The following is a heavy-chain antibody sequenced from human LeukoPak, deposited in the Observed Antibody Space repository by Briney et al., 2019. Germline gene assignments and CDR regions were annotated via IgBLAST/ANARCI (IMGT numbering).Heavy chain of an antibody. CDR1: GFTFSSYS. D-gene: IGHD3-22*01. J-gene: IGHJ4*02. CDR3: ANDYYDSSGHTGGY. V-gene: IGHV3-21*01. CDR2: ISSSSYI. Sequence: GTSLRLSCAASGFTFSSYSMNWVRQAPGKGLEWVSSISSSSYIYYADSVKGRFTISRDNSKNTLYLQMNSLRAEDTAVYYCANDYYDSSGHTGGYWGQGTLVTVSS.